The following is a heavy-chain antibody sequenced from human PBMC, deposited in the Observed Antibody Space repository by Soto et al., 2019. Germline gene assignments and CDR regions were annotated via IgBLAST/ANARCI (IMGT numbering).Heavy chain of an antibody. J-gene: IGHJ4*02. V-gene: IGHV3-23*01. Sequence: GGSLRLSCAASGFTFSSYAMSWVRQAPGKGLEWVSAISGSGGSTYYADSVKGRFTISRDNSKNTLYLQMNSLRAEDTAVYYCAKRGGRYFDWSPRFDYWGQGTLVTVSS. CDR3: AKRGGRYFDWSPRFDY. CDR1: GFTFSSYA. D-gene: IGHD3-9*01. CDR2: ISGSGGST.